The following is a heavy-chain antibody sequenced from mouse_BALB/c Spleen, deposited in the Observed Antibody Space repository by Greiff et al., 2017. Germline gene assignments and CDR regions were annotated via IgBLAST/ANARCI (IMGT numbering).Heavy chain of an antibody. V-gene: IGHV1S81*02. CDR1: GYTFTSYY. Sequence: VQLQQSGAELVKPGASVKLSCKASGYTFTSYYMHWVKQRPGQGLEWIGEINPSNGGTNFNEKFKSKATLTVDKSSSTAYMQLSSLTSEDSAVYYCTRSYYGSCYTMDYWGQGTSVTVSS. J-gene: IGHJ4*01. D-gene: IGHD1-1*01. CDR2: INPSNGGT. CDR3: TRSYYGSCYTMDY.